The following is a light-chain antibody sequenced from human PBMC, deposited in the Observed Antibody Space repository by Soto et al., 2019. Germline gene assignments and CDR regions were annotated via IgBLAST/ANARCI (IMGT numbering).Light chain of an antibody. CDR2: DAS. V-gene: IGKV1-33*01. CDR3: QQYENLPT. Sequence: DIPMTRSPSSLSASVGARVTITCPARQNINNYLYWDHQKPGRAPKLLIYDASNLKAGVPSRFRGSGSGTDFTFTISRLQPEDIATYYGQQYENLPTFGQGTRLEIK. CDR1: QNINNY. J-gene: IGKJ5*01.